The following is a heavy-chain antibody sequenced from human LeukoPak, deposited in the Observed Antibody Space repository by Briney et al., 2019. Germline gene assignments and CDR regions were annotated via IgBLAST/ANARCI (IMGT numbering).Heavy chain of an antibody. Sequence: GGSLRLSCAASGFTFSSYAMSWVRQAPGKGLEWVSAISGSGGSAYYADSVKGRFTISRDNSKNTLYLQMNSLRAEDTAVYCCAKDLKPVRTYYYDSSGHREDAFDIWGQGTMVTVSS. CDR2: ISGSGGSA. D-gene: IGHD3-22*01. V-gene: IGHV3-23*01. CDR3: AKDLKPVRTYYYDSSGHREDAFDI. CDR1: GFTFSSYA. J-gene: IGHJ3*02.